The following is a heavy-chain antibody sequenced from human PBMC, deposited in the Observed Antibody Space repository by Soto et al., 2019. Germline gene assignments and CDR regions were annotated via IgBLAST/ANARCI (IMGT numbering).Heavy chain of an antibody. CDR2: IYPGDSDT. CDR3: ARQRWDTSGYYSGPFDS. J-gene: IGHJ4*02. D-gene: IGHD3-3*01. V-gene: IGHV5-51*01. Sequence: PGESLKISCKGSGYSFTSHWVGWVRQMPGKGLEWMGIIYPGDSDTRYSPSFQGQVIISADTSISTAYLQWSSLKASDTAVYYCARQRWDTSGYYSGPFDSWGLGTLVTVS. CDR1: GYSFTSHW.